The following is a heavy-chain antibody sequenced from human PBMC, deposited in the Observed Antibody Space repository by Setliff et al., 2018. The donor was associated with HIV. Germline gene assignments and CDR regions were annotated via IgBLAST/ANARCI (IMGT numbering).Heavy chain of an antibody. D-gene: IGHD3-10*02. CDR3: ARPLTTSYYFWGDAFAI. CDR1: GGSISSSSYY. J-gene: IGHJ3*02. CDR2: FHHSGST. Sequence: SETLSLTCNVSGGSISSSSYYWGWIRQSPGKCLEWIGSFHHSGSTSYNPSLRSRLTISVDTSNNQFSLKLTSVTAADTAVNYCARPLTTSYYFWGDAFAIWGQGTMVTVSS. V-gene: IGHV4-39*01.